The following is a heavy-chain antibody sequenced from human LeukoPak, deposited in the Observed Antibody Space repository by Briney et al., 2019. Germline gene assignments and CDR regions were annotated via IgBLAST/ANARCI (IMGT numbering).Heavy chain of an antibody. Sequence: GGSLRLSCAASRFTFSSSAMSWVRQAPGKGLEWVSTISDSGGSTYYADSVKGRFTISRDNSKSTLYLQVNSLRAGDTAVYYCAKSHSEAQRGYFDYWGQGTLVTVSS. CDR3: AKSHSEAQRGYFDY. D-gene: IGHD3-10*01. V-gene: IGHV3-23*01. CDR2: ISDSGGST. CDR1: RFTFSSSA. J-gene: IGHJ4*02.